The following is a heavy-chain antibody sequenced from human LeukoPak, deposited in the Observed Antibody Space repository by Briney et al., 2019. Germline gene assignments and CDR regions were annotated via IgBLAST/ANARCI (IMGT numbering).Heavy chain of an antibody. V-gene: IGHV1-69*06. CDR1: GGTFNSYA. J-gene: IGHJ4*02. CDR2: IIPIFGTT. D-gene: IGHD3-16*01. Sequence: SVTVSCKASGGTFNSYANSWLRQAPGQGLEWVGGIIPIFGTTNYARKFRGRVTLTADKSTRTAYMELSSLRCEDTAVYYCARDNDSRDPPHFDYWGQGTLVTVSS. CDR3: ARDNDSRDPPHFDY.